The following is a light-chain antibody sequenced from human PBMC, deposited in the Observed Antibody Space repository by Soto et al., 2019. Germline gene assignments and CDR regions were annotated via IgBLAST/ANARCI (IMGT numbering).Light chain of an antibody. CDR2: AAS. J-gene: IGKJ2*01. Sequence: DLQMTQSPSSLSASVGDKVTITCRASQSISTYLNWYQQKPGKAPKLLIFAASSLQSGVPSRFSGSGSGTDFALTISGLQPEDFSTYYCQQSYSIPPYTFGQGTKLGIK. V-gene: IGKV1-39*01. CDR3: QQSYSIPPYT. CDR1: QSISTY.